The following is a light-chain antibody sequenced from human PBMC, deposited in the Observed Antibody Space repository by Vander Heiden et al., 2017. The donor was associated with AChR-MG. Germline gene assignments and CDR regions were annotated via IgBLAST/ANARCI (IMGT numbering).Light chain of an antibody. CDR1: SRDIGPSNY. V-gene: IGLV2-14*01. Sequence: QSALTQPASVSGSPGQSVTIPCTGTSRDIGPSNYVSWYQQHPGKAPKLIIYEVTNRPSGLSDRFSGSKSGNTASLTISRLQVEDEAEYYCSSYTSSSTLKVFGGGTKLTVL. CDR2: EVT. J-gene: IGLJ3*02. CDR3: SSYTSSSTLKV.